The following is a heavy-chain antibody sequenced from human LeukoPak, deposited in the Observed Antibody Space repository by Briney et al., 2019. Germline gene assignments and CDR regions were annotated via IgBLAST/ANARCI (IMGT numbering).Heavy chain of an antibody. D-gene: IGHD1-26*01. J-gene: IGHJ4*02. Sequence: PGGSLRLSCAASGFTFSSYGMHWVRQAPGKGLEWVAFTRYDGSNKYYADSVKGRFTISRDNSKNTLYLQMNGLRAEDTAVYYCAKHEGLYSGSFIVNYWGQGTLVTVSS. CDR3: AKHEGLYSGSFIVNY. V-gene: IGHV3-30*02. CDR2: TRYDGSNK. CDR1: GFTFSSYG.